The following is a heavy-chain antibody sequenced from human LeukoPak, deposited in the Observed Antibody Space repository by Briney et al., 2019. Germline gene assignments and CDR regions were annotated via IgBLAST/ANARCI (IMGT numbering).Heavy chain of an antibody. Sequence: SQTLSLTCTVSGGSISSGSYYWSWIRQPGGKGLEWIGRIYTSGSTNYNPSLKSRVTISVDTSKSQFSLKLSSVTAADTAVYYCARDGGIYCSSTSCYGYWGQGTLVTVSS. D-gene: IGHD2-2*01. CDR1: GGSISSGSYY. CDR2: IYTSGST. V-gene: IGHV4-61*02. CDR3: ARDGGIYCSSTSCYGY. J-gene: IGHJ4*02.